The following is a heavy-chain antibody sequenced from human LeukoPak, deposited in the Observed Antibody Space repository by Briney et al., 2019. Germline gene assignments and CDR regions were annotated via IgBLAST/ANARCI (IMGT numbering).Heavy chain of an antibody. CDR3: ARDYYDSSGYFDWHFQH. CDR2: IYSGGST. J-gene: IGHJ1*01. CDR1: GFTVSSNY. V-gene: IGHV3-53*01. D-gene: IGHD3-22*01. Sequence: GGSLRLSCAASGFTVSSNYMSWVRQAPGKGLEWVSVIYSGGSTYYADSVKGRFTISRDNSKNTLYLQMNSLRAEDTAVYYCARDYYDSSGYFDWHFQHWGQGTPVTVSS.